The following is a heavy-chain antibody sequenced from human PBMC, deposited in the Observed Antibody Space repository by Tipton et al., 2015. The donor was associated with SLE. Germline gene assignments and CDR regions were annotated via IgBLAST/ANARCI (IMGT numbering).Heavy chain of an antibody. V-gene: IGHV4-39*07. CDR3: ARGLYCSGGSCYYFDY. CDR2: IYHSGTA. D-gene: IGHD2-15*01. CDR1: GGSISSSRYY. Sequence: TLSLTCTVSGGSISSSRYYWGWIRQPPGKGLEWIGSIYHSGTAYYNPSLKSRVTISVDTSKNQFSLKLSSVTAADTAVYYCARGLYCSGGSCYYFDYWGQGTLVTVSS. J-gene: IGHJ4*02.